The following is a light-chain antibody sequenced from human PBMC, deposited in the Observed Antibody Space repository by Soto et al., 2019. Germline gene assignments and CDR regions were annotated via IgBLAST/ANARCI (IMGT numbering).Light chain of an antibody. V-gene: IGLV2-14*01. J-gene: IGLJ2*01. CDR1: SSDVGGYNY. CDR3: SSYTSNSTLVV. CDR2: DVS. Sequence: QSALTQPASVSGSPGQSITISCTGTSSDVGGYNYVSWYQQHPGKAPKLMIYDVSNRPSGVSNRFSGSKSGNTASLTISGLQAEDEADYYCSSYTSNSTLVVFGGGTKVTVL.